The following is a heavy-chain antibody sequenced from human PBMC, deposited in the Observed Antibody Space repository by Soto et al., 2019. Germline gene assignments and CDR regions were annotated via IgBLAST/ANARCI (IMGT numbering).Heavy chain of an antibody. CDR2: IIPILGIA. Sequence: SVKVSCKASGGTFSSYTISWVRQAPGQGLEWMGRIIPILGIANYAQKFQGRVTITADKSTSTAYMELSSLRSEDTAVYYCARVGEYDAFDIWGQGTMVTVSS. CDR1: GGTFSSYT. J-gene: IGHJ3*02. D-gene: IGHD2-2*01. V-gene: IGHV1-69*02. CDR3: ARVGEYDAFDI.